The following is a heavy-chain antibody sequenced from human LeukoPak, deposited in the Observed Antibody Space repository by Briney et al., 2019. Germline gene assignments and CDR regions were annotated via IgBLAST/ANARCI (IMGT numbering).Heavy chain of an antibody. CDR2: ISAGNGNT. CDR1: GYTFTIYA. Sequence: ASVKVSCKASGYTFTIYAIHWVRQAPGQRLEWMGWISAGNGNTKYSQNFQGRVTFISNTSATTAFMELSSLRSEDAAVYYCARDSGSGSNDYWGQGTLVTVSS. J-gene: IGHJ4*02. CDR3: ARDSGSGSNDY. D-gene: IGHD1-26*01. V-gene: IGHV1-3*01.